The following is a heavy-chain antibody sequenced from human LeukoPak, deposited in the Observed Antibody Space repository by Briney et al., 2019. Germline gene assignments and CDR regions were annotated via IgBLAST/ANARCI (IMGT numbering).Heavy chain of an antibody. CDR3: ARGGSSSWYRGYFQH. D-gene: IGHD6-13*01. J-gene: IGHJ1*01. CDR2: INHSGST. CDR1: GGSFSGYY. V-gene: IGHV4-34*01. Sequence: SETLSLTCAVYGGSFSGYYWSWIRQPPGKGLEWIGEINHSGSTNYNPSLKSRVTISVDMSKNQFSLKLSSVTAADTAVYYCARGGSSSWYRGYFQHWGQGTLVTVSS.